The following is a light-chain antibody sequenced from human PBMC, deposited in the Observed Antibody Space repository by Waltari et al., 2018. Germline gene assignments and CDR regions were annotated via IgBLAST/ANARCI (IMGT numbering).Light chain of an antibody. J-gene: IGLJ2*01. Sequence: QSVLTQPPSASGTPGQRVPISCSGSSSNIGRNTVTWYQQPPGTAPKLLIHTNNQRPSGVPDRFSGSKSGTSTSLAISGLQSEDETDYYCAAWDDSLNGAVFGGGTKLTVL. CDR2: TNN. CDR1: SSNIGRNT. V-gene: IGLV1-44*01. CDR3: AAWDDSLNGAV.